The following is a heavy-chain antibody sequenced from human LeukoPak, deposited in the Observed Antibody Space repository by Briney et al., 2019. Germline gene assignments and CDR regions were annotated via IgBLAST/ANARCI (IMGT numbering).Heavy chain of an antibody. CDR2: IYHSGST. J-gene: IGHJ4*02. V-gene: IGHV4-30-2*02. CDR1: GGSISSGGYS. CDR3: ASGGPDYFDY. D-gene: IGHD6-19*01. Sequence: SQTLSLTCAVSGGSISSGGYSWSWIRQPPGKGLEWIGYIYHSGSTYYNPSLKSRVTISVDRSKNQFSLKLSSVTAADTAVYYCASGGPDYFDYWGQGTLVTVSS.